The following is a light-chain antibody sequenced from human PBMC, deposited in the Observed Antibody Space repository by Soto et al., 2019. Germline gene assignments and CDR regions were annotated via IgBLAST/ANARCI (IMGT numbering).Light chain of an antibody. V-gene: IGKV3-15*01. Sequence: EIVMTQSPATLSVSPGERATLSCRASQSVSSNLAGYQQKPGQAPRLLIYCASTRATGVPARFSGSGSGTKFTITISSLQSEDVEVYYCHQYNPWPRTFGQGTKVESK. CDR3: HQYNPWPRT. CDR1: QSVSSN. CDR2: CAS. J-gene: IGKJ1*01.